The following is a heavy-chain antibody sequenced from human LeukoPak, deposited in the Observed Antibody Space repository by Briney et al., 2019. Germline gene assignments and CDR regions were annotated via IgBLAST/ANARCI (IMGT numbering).Heavy chain of an antibody. V-gene: IGHV1-8*02. D-gene: IGHD3-22*01. CDR1: GGTFSSYA. CDR2: MNPNSGNT. J-gene: IGHJ4*03. Sequence: ASVKVSCKASGGTFSSYAISWVRQAPGQGLEWMGWMNPNSGNTGYAQRFQGRVTMTRNTSISTAYMEVSSLRSEDTAVYYCARWADYYDRSVYQYYFDYWGKGTTVTVSS. CDR3: ARWADYYDRSVYQYYFDY.